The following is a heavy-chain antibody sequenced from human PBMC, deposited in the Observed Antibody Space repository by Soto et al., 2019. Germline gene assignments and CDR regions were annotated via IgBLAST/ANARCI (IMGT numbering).Heavy chain of an antibody. J-gene: IGHJ4*02. CDR2: IWYDGSNK. Sequence: QVQLLESGGGVVQPGRSLRLSCAASGFTFSSYGMHWVRQAPGKGLEWVAVIWYDGSNKYYADSVKGRFTISRDNSKNTLYLQMNSLRAEDTAVYYCARPGENGPFDYWGQGTLVTVSS. V-gene: IGHV3-33*01. D-gene: IGHD3-10*01. CDR1: GFTFSSYG. CDR3: ARPGENGPFDY.